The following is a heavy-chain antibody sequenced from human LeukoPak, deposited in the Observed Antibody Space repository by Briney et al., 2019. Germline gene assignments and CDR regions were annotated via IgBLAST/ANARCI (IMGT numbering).Heavy chain of an antibody. Sequence: SESLSLTCAVSGYSISSGYYWGWIRQPPGKGLEWIGSIYHSGSTYYNPSLKSRVTISVDTSKNQFSLKLSSVTAADTAVYYCARVRFAPTPFDYWGQGTLVTVSS. CDR1: GYSISSGYY. CDR3: ARVRFAPTPFDY. V-gene: IGHV4-38-2*01. J-gene: IGHJ4*02. CDR2: IYHSGST. D-gene: IGHD5-24*01.